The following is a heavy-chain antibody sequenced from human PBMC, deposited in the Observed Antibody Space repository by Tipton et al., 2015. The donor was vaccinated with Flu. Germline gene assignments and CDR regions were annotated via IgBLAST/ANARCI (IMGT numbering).Heavy chain of an antibody. V-gene: IGHV4-39*02. CDR1: SGSIRSTNYF. CDR2: IYPSGTT. J-gene: IGHJ5*02. D-gene: IGHD4-17*01. Sequence: PGLVKPSETLSLTCTVSSGSIRSTNYFCAWIRQPPGKRLELIGSIYPSGTTYYSPSLKSRVVISVDTSKNHFSLKLNSVTAADTAVYYCARPTVTAGFDPWGQGTLVTVSS. CDR3: ARPTVTAGFDP.